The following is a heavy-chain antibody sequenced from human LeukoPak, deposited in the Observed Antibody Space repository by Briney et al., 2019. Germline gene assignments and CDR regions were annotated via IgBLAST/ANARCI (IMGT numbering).Heavy chain of an antibody. CDR2: ISSSSSYI. Sequence: GGSRRLSCAASGFTFSSYSTNWVRQAPGKGLEWVSSISSSSSYIYYADSVKGRFTISRDNAKNSLYLQMNSLRAEDTAVYYCAVLVGATPFDYWGQGTLVTVSS. CDR3: AVLVGATPFDY. J-gene: IGHJ4*02. V-gene: IGHV3-21*01. CDR1: GFTFSSYS. D-gene: IGHD1-26*01.